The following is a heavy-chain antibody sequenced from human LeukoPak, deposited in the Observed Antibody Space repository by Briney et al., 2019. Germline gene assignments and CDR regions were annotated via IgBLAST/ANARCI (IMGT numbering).Heavy chain of an antibody. CDR3: ARGYSSGLSGNDY. CDR1: GFTFGDYA. CDR2: INHSGST. D-gene: IGHD3-22*01. V-gene: IGHV4-34*01. J-gene: IGHJ4*02. Sequence: GSLRLSCTASGFTFGDYAMSWFRQPPGKGLEWIGEINHSGSTNYNPSLKSRVTISVDTSKNQFSLKLSSVTAADTAVYYCARGYSSGLSGNDYWGQGTLVTVSS.